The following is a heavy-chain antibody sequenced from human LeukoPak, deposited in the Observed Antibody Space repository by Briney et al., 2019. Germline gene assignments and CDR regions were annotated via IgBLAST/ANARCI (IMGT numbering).Heavy chain of an antibody. CDR3: AKSSSGYRVVTDFDY. Sequence: PGGSLRLSCAASGFTFSSYAMSWVRQAPGKGLEWVSAISGSGGSTYYADSVKGRFTISRDNSKNTLYLQMNSLRAEDTAVYYCAKSSSGYRVVTDFDYWGQGTLVTVSS. CDR2: ISGSGGST. J-gene: IGHJ4*02. CDR1: GFTFSSYA. V-gene: IGHV3-23*01. D-gene: IGHD3-3*01.